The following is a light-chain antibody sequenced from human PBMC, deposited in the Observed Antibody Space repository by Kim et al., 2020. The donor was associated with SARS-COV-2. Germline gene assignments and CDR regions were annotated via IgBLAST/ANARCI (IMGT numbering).Light chain of an antibody. CDR1: QSISTN. Sequence: EIVMTQSPVTLSVSPGERVTLSCRASQSISTNLGWYQQKPGQAPRLLNYGASTRATGIPARFSGSGSGTEFTLTISSLQSEDFAVYCCQQYNDWPWTFGQWTKVDIK. J-gene: IGKJ1*01. CDR2: GAS. V-gene: IGKV3-15*01. CDR3: QQYNDWPWT.